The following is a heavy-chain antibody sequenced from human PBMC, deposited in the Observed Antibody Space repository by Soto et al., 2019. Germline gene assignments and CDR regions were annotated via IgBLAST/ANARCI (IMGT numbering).Heavy chain of an antibody. Sequence: ASVKVSCKASGYTFTSYGISWVRQAPGQGLEWMGWISAYNGNTNYAQKLQGRVTMTTDTSTSTAYMELRSLRSDDTAGYYCARDYCSGGSCYSYYYYYRDVWGKGTTVTVSS. D-gene: IGHD2-15*01. CDR1: GYTFTSYG. J-gene: IGHJ6*03. V-gene: IGHV1-18*01. CDR3: ARDYCSGGSCYSYYYYYRDV. CDR2: ISAYNGNT.